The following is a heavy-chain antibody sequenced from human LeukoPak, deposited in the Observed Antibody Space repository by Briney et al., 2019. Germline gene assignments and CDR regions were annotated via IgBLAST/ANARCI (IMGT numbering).Heavy chain of an antibody. CDR2: INTGGGTT. J-gene: IGHJ4*02. Sequence: PPGGSLRLSCAASGFTFSSFAMTWVRQAPGKGLEWVSVINTGGGTTAYADSVKGRFTSSSDNSKNTLYLQMNSLRAEDSAVYYCAKGSGWYVWGQGTLVTVSS. D-gene: IGHD6-19*01. CDR1: GFTFSSFA. CDR3: AKGSGWYV. V-gene: IGHV3-23*01.